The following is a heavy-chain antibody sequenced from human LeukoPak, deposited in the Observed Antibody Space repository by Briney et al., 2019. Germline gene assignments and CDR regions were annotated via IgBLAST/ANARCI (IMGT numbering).Heavy chain of an antibody. J-gene: IGHJ4*02. CDR2: IYHSGST. CDR3: ARDRSTTVVNGFDY. CDR1: GGSISSGGYY. D-gene: IGHD4-23*01. V-gene: IGHV4-30-2*01. Sequence: SQTLSLTCTVSGGSISSGGYYWSWIRQPPGKGLEWIGYIYHSGSTYYNPSLKSRVTISVDRSKNQFSLKLSSVTAADTAVYYCARDRSTTVVNGFDYWGQGTLVTVSS.